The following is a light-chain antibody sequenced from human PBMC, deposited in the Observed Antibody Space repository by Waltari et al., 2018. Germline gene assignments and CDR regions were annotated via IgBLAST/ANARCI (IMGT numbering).Light chain of an antibody. J-gene: IGLJ2*01. CDR2: TNI. CDR1: SSNIGYNT. V-gene: IGLV1-44*01. Sequence: QSVLTQPPSASGTPGPRVTISCSGNSSNIGYNTVTRYQHLPGTAPKLLIYTNIRRPSGVPDRFSGSKSGTSASLAISGLQSEDEADYYCAAWDDSLNGVVFGGGTKLTVL. CDR3: AAWDDSLNGVV.